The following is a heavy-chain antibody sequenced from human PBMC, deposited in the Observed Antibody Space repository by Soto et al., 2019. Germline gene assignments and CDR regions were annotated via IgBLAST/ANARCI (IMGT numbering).Heavy chain of an antibody. CDR2: IYHSTGST. D-gene: IGHD2-21*02. J-gene: IGHJ4*02. CDR3: AGAGKIDCHEFLDH. V-gene: IGHV4-34*01. CDR1: SASFNTYY. Sequence: PSETLSLTCAVYSASFNTYYWTWVRQPPGKGLEWIGDIYHSTGSTNYNPSLKSRVTISEDTSKNHFSLKLISVTAADTAVYYCAGAGKIDCHEFLDHCGQGSLVTVSS.